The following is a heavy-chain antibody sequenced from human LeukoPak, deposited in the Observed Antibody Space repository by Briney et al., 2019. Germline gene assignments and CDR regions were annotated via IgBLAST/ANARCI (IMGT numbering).Heavy chain of an antibody. CDR3: ARGDDYVGFDF. D-gene: IGHD4-17*01. CDR2: ISINGRST. J-gene: IGHJ4*02. Sequence: GGSLRLSCVVSGFFFDKYTMHWVRPAPGRGLEYVSGISINGRSTYYASDVKGRFTISRDNSKNTLSLQLGSLRPDDTAVYFCARGDDYVGFDFWGQGALVTVSS. V-gene: IGHV3-64*01. CDR1: GFFFDKYT.